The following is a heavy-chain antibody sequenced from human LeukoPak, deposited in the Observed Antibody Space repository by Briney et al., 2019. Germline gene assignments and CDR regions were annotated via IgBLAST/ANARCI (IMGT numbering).Heavy chain of an antibody. CDR1: GGTFSSYA. CDR2: IIPILGIA. V-gene: IGHV1-69*04. CDR3: ARGAFSIAAAGLFDY. D-gene: IGHD6-13*01. Sequence: GASVKVSCKASGGTFSSYAISWVRQAPGQGLEWMGRIIPILGIANYAQRFQGRVTITADKSTSTAYMELSSLRSEDTAVYYCARGAFSIAAAGLFDYWGQGTLVTVSS. J-gene: IGHJ4*02.